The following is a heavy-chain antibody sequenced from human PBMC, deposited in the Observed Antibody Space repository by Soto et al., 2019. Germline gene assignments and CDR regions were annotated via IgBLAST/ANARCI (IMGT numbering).Heavy chain of an antibody. D-gene: IGHD2-8*01. CDR2: INHSGST. J-gene: IGHJ4*02. Sequence: SETLSLTCAVYGGSFSGYYWSWIRQPPGKGLEWIGEINHSGSTNYNPSLKSRVTISVDTSKNQFSLKLSSVTAADTAVYYCARDRKYEGAFDYWGQGTLVTVSS. CDR3: ARDRKYEGAFDY. V-gene: IGHV4-34*01. CDR1: GGSFSGYY.